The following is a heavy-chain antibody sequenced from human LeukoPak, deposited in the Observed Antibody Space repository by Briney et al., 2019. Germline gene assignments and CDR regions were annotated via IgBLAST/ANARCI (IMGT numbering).Heavy chain of an antibody. J-gene: IGHJ6*03. CDR3: ARTEKSGYSYRYFGYYYYMDV. CDR1: GGSISSSSYY. D-gene: IGHD5-18*01. CDR2: IYSSGST. V-gene: IGHV4-39*07. Sequence: SETLSLTCTVSGGSISSSSYYWGWIRQPPGKGLEWIGRIYSSGSTNYNPSLKSRVTISVDTSKNQFSLKLSSVTAADTAVYYCARTEKSGYSYRYFGYYYYMDVWGKGTTVTVSS.